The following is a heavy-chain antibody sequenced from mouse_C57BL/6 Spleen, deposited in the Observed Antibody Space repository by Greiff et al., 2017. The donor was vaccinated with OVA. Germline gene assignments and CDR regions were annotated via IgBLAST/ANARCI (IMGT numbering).Heavy chain of an antibody. CDR2: INPNNGGT. CDR3: ARALYGRAMDY. D-gene: IGHD1-1*01. J-gene: IGHJ4*01. Sequence: VQLQQSGPELVKPGASVKISCKASGYTFTDYYMNWVKQSHGKSLEWIGDINPNNGGTSYNQKFKGKATLTVDKSSSTAYMELRSLTSEDSAVYYCARALYGRAMDYWGQGTSVTVSS. CDR1: GYTFTDYY. V-gene: IGHV1-26*01.